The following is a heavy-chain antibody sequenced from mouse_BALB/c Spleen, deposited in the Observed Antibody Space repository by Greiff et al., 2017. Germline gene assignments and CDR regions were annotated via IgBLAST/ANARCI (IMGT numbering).Heavy chain of an antibody. CDR2: IDPENGDT. J-gene: IGHJ2*01. D-gene: IGHD2-14*01. V-gene: IGHV14-4*02. Sequence: VQLQQSGAELVRSGASVKLSCTASGFNIKDYYMHWVKQRPEQGLEWIGWIDPENGDTEYAPKFQGKATMTADTSSNTAYLQLSSLTSEDTAVYFCAREGAYYRYDFDYWGQGTTLTVSS. CDR3: AREGAYYRYDFDY. CDR1: GFNIKDYY.